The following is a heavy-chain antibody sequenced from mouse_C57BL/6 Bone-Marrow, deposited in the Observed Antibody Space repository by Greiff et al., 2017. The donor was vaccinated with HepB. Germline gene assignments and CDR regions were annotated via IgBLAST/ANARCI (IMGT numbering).Heavy chain of an antibody. CDR3: AREGVITTFGY. CDR2: ISYDGSN. D-gene: IGHD1-1*01. CDR1: GYSITSGYY. V-gene: IGHV3-6*01. Sequence: VQLKESGPGLVKPSQSLSLTCSVTGYSITSGYYWNWIRQFPGNKLEWMGYISYDGSNNYNPSLKNRISITRDTSKNQFFLKLNSVTTEDTATHYCAREGVITTFGYWGQGTTLTVSS. J-gene: IGHJ2*01.